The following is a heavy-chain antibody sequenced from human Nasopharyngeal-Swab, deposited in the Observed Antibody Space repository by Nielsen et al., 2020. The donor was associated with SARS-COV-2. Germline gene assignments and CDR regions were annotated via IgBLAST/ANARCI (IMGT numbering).Heavy chain of an antibody. CDR2: ISWNSGSI. Sequence: PGKGLEWVSGISWNSGSIGYADSVKGRFTISRDNAKNSLYLQMNSLRAEDTALYYCAKGLLNSSGWSYYYYGMDVWGQGTTVTVS. D-gene: IGHD6-19*01. CDR3: AKGLLNSSGWSYYYYGMDV. V-gene: IGHV3-9*01. J-gene: IGHJ6*02.